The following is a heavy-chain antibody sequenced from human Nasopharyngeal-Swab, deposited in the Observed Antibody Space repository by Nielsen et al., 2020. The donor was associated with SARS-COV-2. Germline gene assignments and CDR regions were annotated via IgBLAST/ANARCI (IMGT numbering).Heavy chain of an antibody. Sequence: WVRQAPGQGLEWMGWISAYNGDTNYAQKFQGRVTMTTDTSTTTAYMELRSLTSDDTAVYYCATYYDYVWGSYRTPYYYYYMDVWGKGTTVTVSS. V-gene: IGHV1-18*01. J-gene: IGHJ6*03. D-gene: IGHD3-16*02. CDR3: ATYYDYVWGSYRTPYYYYYMDV. CDR2: ISAYNGDT.